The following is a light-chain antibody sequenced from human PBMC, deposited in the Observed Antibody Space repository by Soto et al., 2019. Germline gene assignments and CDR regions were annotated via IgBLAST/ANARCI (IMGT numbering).Light chain of an antibody. CDR2: ETS. J-gene: IGLJ2*01. CDR1: TGVVTSGHY. V-gene: IGLV7-46*01. Sequence: QAVVTQEPSLTVSPGGTVTLTCGSSTGVVTSGHYPYWFQQKPGQAPKTLIYETSNKHSWTPARFSGSLRGGKAALTLSGAQPEDEAEYYCLLSYSGPRVFGGGTKLTVL. CDR3: LLSYSGPRV.